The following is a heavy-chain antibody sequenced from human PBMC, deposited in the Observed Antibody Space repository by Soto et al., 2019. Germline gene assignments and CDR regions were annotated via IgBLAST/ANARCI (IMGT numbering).Heavy chain of an antibody. CDR3: AREIGYCSGGSCYRNWFDP. D-gene: IGHD2-15*01. Sequence: EVQLVESGGDLVQPGGSLRLSCAASGFTFSSYWMHWVRQAPGKGLVWVSRINSDGSSTSYADSVKGRFTISRDNAKNTLYLQMNSLRAEDTAVYYCAREIGYCSGGSCYRNWFDPWGQGTLVTVSS. V-gene: IGHV3-74*01. CDR2: INSDGSST. CDR1: GFTFSSYW. J-gene: IGHJ5*02.